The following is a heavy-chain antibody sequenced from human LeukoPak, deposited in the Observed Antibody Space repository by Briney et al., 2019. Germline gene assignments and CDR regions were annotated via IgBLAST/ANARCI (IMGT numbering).Heavy chain of an antibody. CDR1: GFIFNDYY. D-gene: IGHD5-24*01. CDR2: INIGGTNT. V-gene: IGHV3-11*01. CDR3: ATDGAGFDT. J-gene: IGHJ5*02. Sequence: GGSLRLSCAASGFIFNDYYMSWIRQAPGKGLEWLSYINIGGTNTHYADSVKGRFTISRDNAKKSQYLEMNNLRAEDTAVYYCATDGAGFDTWGQGVLVTVSS.